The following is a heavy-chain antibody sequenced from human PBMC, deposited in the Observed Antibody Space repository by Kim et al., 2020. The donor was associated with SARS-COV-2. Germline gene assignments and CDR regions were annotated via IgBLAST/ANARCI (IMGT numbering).Heavy chain of an antibody. CDR2: EK. V-gene: IGHV3-7*03. Sequence: EKYYVDSVKGRFTISRDNAENSLYLQMNSVRADDTALYYCVRGTAAPGTDYWGQGSLVTVSS. D-gene: IGHD6-13*01. J-gene: IGHJ4*02. CDR3: VRGTAAPGTDY.